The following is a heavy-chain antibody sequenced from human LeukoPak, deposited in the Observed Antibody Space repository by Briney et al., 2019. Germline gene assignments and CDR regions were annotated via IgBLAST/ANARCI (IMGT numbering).Heavy chain of an antibody. Sequence: SETLSLTCAVSGGSISSGGYSWSWIRQPPGKGLEWIGYIYHSGSTYYNPSLKSRVTISVDRSKNQFSLKLSSVTAADTAVYYRARAGCSSTSCYAADWFDPWGQGTLVTVSS. CDR2: IYHSGST. CDR1: GGSISSGGYS. CDR3: ARAGCSSTSCYAADWFDP. V-gene: IGHV4-30-2*01. J-gene: IGHJ5*02. D-gene: IGHD2-2*01.